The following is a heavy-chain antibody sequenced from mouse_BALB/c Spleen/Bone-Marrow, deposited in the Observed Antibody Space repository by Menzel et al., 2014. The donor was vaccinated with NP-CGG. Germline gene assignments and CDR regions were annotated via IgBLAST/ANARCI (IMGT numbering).Heavy chain of an antibody. CDR3: ARKSYYDYDGRPWFSY. J-gene: IGHJ3*01. CDR2: ISSGGSYT. Sequence: EVKLVESGGGLVKPGGSLKLSCAASGFTFSSYAMSWVRQTREKRLEWVATISSGGSYTYYPDSVKGRFTISRDNAKNTLYLQMSSLRSEDTAMYYCARKSYYDYDGRPWFSYWGQGTLVTVSA. V-gene: IGHV5-9-3*01. D-gene: IGHD2-4*01. CDR1: GFTFSSYA.